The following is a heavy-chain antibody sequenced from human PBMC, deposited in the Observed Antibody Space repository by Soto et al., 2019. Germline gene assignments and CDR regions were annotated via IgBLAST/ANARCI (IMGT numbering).Heavy chain of an antibody. CDR3: ARVPYYYDSSGYYFDALDI. V-gene: IGHV3-30-3*01. CDR2: ISYDGSNK. D-gene: IGHD3-22*01. J-gene: IGHJ3*02. Sequence: GWSLRLSCAAAGFTFSSYAMHWVRQAPGKGLEWVAVISYDGSNKYYADSVKGQFTISRDNSKNTLYLQMNSLRAEDTAVYYCARVPYYYDSSGYYFDALDIGGQATMVTGSS. CDR1: GFTFSSYA.